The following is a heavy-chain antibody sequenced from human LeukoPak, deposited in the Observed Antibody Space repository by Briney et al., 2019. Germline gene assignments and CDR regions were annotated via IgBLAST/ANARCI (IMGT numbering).Heavy chain of an antibody. CDR2: IFYSGNT. J-gene: IGHJ4*02. V-gene: IGHV4-39*02. CDR1: GFTFSNVWM. Sequence: KPGGSLRLSCAVSGFTFSNVWMSWVRQAPGKGLEWIGSIFYSGNTYYNASLKSRVTISVDTSKNHFSLKLSSVTSADTAVYYCARRSSGGGLFDYWGQGTLVTVSS. CDR3: ARRSSGGGLFDY. D-gene: IGHD6-19*01.